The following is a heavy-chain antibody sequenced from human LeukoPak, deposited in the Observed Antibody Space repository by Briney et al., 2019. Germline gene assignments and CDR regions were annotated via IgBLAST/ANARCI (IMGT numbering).Heavy chain of an antibody. D-gene: IGHD5-18*01. J-gene: IGHJ4*02. Sequence: PGGSLRLSCAASGFTFSSYAMSWVRQAPGKGLEWVSAISGSGGSTYYADSVKGRFTISRDNSKDTLYLQMNSLRAEDTAVYYCASKYSYGYYRIDYWGQGTLVTVSS. V-gene: IGHV3-23*01. CDR2: ISGSGGST. CDR1: GFTFSSYA. CDR3: ASKYSYGYYRIDY.